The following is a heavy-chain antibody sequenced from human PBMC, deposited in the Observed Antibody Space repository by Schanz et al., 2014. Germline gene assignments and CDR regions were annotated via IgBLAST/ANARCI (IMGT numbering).Heavy chain of an antibody. Sequence: QERLVESGGGVVQPGRSLRLSCAASGFIFSNYGMHWVRQAPGGGLEWVAGISNGGSDEYYVDSVKGRITISRDNSKNTLYLQMKSLRAEDTAVYYCARVKYCTITRCYRTETEGIYYMDVWGKGTTVTVSS. CDR3: ARVKYCTITRCYRTETEGIYYMDV. CDR2: ISNGGSDE. D-gene: IGHD2-2*01. CDR1: GFIFSNYG. J-gene: IGHJ6*03. V-gene: IGHV3-30*03.